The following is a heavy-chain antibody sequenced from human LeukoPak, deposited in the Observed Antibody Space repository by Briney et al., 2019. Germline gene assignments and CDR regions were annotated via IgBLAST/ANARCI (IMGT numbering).Heavy chain of an antibody. J-gene: IGHJ6*02. V-gene: IGHV3-33*01. D-gene: IGHD3-9*01. CDR1: GFTFSSYG. Sequence: GGSLRLSCAASGFTFSSYGMHWVRQAPGKGLEWVAVIWYGGSNKYYADSVKGRFTISRDNSKNTLYLQMNSLRAEDTAVYYCARGSLLRYFDWLPHKYYYYGMDVWGQGTTVTVSS. CDR3: ARGSLLRYFDWLPHKYYYYGMDV. CDR2: IWYGGSNK.